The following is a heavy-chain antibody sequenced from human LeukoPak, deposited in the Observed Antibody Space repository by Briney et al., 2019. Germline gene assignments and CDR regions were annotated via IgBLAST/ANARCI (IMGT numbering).Heavy chain of an antibody. J-gene: IGHJ3*02. D-gene: IGHD3-9*01. V-gene: IGHV3-48*03. CDR2: ISNSGSTI. CDR3: ARSLLWDILTPGAFDI. CDR1: GFTFSNYE. Sequence: PGGSLRLSCAASGFTFSNYEMNWVRQAPGKGLEWVSYISNSGSTIYYADSVKGRFTISRDNAKKSLYLQMKSLRAEDTAVYYCARSLLWDILTPGAFDIWGQGTMVTVSS.